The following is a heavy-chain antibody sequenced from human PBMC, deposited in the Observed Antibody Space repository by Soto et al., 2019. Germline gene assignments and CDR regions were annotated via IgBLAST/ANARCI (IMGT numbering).Heavy chain of an antibody. CDR2: ISSSTSHT. V-gene: IGHV3-11*05. CDR3: ARGRGAAADYFDF. D-gene: IGHD6-13*01. J-gene: IGHJ4*02. CDR1: GFTISDYY. Sequence: QVQLVESGGGLVKPGGSLRLSCAVSGFTISDYYMTWIRQAPGKGLEWVSYISSSTSHTNYADSVNGRFTISRDNAKNSLFLQMNRLRAEDTAVYYCARGRGAAADYFDFWGQGTLVTVSS.